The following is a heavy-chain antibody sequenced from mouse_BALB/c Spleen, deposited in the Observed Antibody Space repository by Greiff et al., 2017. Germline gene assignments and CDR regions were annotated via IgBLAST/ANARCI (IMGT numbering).Heavy chain of an antibody. Sequence: QVQLQQSGAELMKPGASVKISCKATGYTFSSYWIEWVKQRPGHGLEWIGEILPGSGSTNYNEKFKGKATFTADTSSNTAYMQLSSLTSEDSAVYYCARGVYYGNPYWYFDVWGAGTTVTVSS. CDR1: GYTFSSYW. D-gene: IGHD2-1*01. CDR2: ILPGSGST. CDR3: ARGVYYGNPYWYFDV. V-gene: IGHV1-9*01. J-gene: IGHJ1*01.